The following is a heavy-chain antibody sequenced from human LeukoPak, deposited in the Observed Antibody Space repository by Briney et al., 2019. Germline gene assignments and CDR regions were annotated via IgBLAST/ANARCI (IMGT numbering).Heavy chain of an antibody. Sequence: PSETLCLTCAVYGGSFSGYYWSWIRQPPGEGLEWIGEINHSGSTNYNPSLKSRVTISVDTSKNQFSLKLSSVTAADTAVYYCARGTIGDTAMATSNWFDPWGQGTLVTVSS. V-gene: IGHV4-34*01. CDR1: GGSFSGYY. CDR3: ARGTIGDTAMATSNWFDP. D-gene: IGHD5-18*01. J-gene: IGHJ5*02. CDR2: INHSGST.